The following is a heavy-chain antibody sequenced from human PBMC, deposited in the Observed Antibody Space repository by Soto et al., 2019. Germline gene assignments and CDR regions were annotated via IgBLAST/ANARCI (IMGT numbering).Heavy chain of an antibody. CDR3: ARGYGGPIGWFDP. CDR2: INAGNGNT. Sequence: QVKLVQSGAEVKKPGASVKGSCKASGYTFTSYAMHWVRQAPGQRLEWMGWINAGNGNTKYSQKFQGRVTITRDTSASTAYMELSSLRSEDTAVYYCARGYGGPIGWFDPWGQGTLVTVSS. V-gene: IGHV1-3*01. J-gene: IGHJ5*02. D-gene: IGHD3-16*01. CDR1: GYTFTSYA.